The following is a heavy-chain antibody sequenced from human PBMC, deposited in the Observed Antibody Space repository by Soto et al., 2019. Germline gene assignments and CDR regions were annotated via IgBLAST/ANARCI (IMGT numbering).Heavy chain of an antibody. CDR1: GYSFTSYG. CDR2: ISAYNGNT. CDR3: ARDEGVYYDSSGLNWFDP. V-gene: IGHV1-18*04. J-gene: IGHJ5*02. Sequence: GASVKVSCKASGYSFTSYGISWVRQAPGQGLEWMGWISAYNGNTNYAQKLQGRVTMTTDTSTSTAYMELRSLRSDDTAVYYCARDEGVYYDSSGLNWFDPWGQGTLVTVSS. D-gene: IGHD3-22*01.